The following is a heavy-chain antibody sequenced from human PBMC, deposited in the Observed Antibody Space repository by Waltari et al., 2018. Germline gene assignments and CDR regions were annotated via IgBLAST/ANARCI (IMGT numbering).Heavy chain of an antibody. Sequence: QLQLQESGPGLVKPSETLSLTCPVSGGSISSSSYYWGWIRQPPGTGLEWIGSIYYCGSTYYNPSLKSRVTISVDTSKNQFSLKLSSVTAADTAVYYCARTHYDFWSGLRRGWFDPWGQGTLVTVSS. CDR2: IYYCGST. D-gene: IGHD3-3*01. CDR3: ARTHYDFWSGLRRGWFDP. CDR1: GGSISSSSYY. J-gene: IGHJ5*02. V-gene: IGHV4-39*01.